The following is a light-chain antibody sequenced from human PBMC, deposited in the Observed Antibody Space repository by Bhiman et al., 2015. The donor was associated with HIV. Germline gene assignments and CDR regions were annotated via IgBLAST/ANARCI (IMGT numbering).Light chain of an antibody. J-gene: IGLJ3*02. Sequence: QSVLTQPPSVSAAPGQKVTISCSGSSSNIGNNYVSWYQQLPETAPKLLIYENNKRPSGIPDRFSGSKSGTSATLGITGLQTGDEADYYCQVWDTSSDHLWVFGGGTQLTVL. CDR3: QVWDTSSDHLWV. CDR2: ENN. V-gene: IGLV1-51*02. CDR1: SSNIGNNY.